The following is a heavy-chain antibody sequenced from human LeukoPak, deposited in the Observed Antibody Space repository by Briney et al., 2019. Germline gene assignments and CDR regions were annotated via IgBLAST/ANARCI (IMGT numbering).Heavy chain of an antibody. D-gene: IGHD3-10*01. CDR2: INSDGSST. V-gene: IGHV3-74*01. J-gene: IGHJ6*04. CDR3: ASTYYYGSGSYYIYYYGMDV. Sequence: GGSLRLSCAASGFTFSSYWMHWVRQAPGKGLWWVSRINSDGSSTNYADSVKGRVTISRDNAKNTLYLQMNSLRDEDTAVYYCASTYYYGSGSYYIYYYGMDVWGKGTTVTVSS. CDR1: GFTFSSYW.